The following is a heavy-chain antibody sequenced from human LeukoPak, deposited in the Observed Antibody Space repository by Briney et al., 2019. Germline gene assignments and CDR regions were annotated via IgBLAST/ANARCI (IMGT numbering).Heavy chain of an antibody. V-gene: IGHV1-2*02. J-gene: IGHJ4*02. Sequence: ASVKVSCKASGYTFTCYYMHWVRQAPGQGLEWMGWINPNSGGTNYAQKFQGRVTMTRDTSISTAYMELSSLRSEDTAVYYCARGSWIHPSDYWGQGTLVTVSS. CDR1: GYTFTCYY. D-gene: IGHD5-18*01. CDR2: INPNSGGT. CDR3: ARGSWIHPSDY.